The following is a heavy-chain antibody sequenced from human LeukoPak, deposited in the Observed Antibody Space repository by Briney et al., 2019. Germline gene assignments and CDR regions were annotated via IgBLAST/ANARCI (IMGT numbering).Heavy chain of an antibody. D-gene: IGHD4-23*01. V-gene: IGHV4-39*07. Sequence: PSQTLSLTCTVSGGSISSGSYYWSWIRQPAGKGLEWIGSIYYSGSTYYNPSLKSRVTISVDTSKNQFSLKLSSVTAADTAVYYCARAHLTTEARFNSVSHWFDPWGQGTLVTVSS. CDR2: IYYSGST. CDR1: GGSISSGSYY. J-gene: IGHJ5*02. CDR3: ARAHLTTEARFNSVSHWFDP.